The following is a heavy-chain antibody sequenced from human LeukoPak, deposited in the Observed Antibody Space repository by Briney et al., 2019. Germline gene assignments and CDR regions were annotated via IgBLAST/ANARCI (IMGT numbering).Heavy chain of an antibody. CDR1: GFTFSSYA. Sequence: GGSLRLSCAASGFTFSSYAMHWVRQAPGKGLEYVSAISSNGGSTYYANSVKGRFTISRDNSKNTLYLQMGSLRAEDMAVYYCARDGMYSGSYYSFGNWFDPWGQGTLVTVSS. CDR3: ARDGMYSGSYYSFGNWFDP. V-gene: IGHV3-64*01. CDR2: ISSNGGST. D-gene: IGHD1-26*01. J-gene: IGHJ5*02.